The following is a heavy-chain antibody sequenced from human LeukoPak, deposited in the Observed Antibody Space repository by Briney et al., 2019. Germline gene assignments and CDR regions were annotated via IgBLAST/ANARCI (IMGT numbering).Heavy chain of an antibody. J-gene: IGHJ3*02. V-gene: IGHV3-21*01. CDR2: ISSSSNYI. CDR1: GFTFSSYR. Sequence: GGSLRLSCAASGFTFSSYRMNWVRQAPGKGLEWVSYISSSSNYIHYADSVKGRFTISRDNAKNSLYLQMNSLRAEDTAVYYCARATVVVVAATRGRAFDIWGQGTMVTVSS. D-gene: IGHD2-15*01. CDR3: ARATVVVVAATRGRAFDI.